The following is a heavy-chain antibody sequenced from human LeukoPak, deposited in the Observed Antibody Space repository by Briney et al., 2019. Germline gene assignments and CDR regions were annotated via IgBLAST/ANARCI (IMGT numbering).Heavy chain of an antibody. CDR1: GGSINSYR. CDR3: ARAGYTISSYRFDY. Sequence: SETLSLNCSVSGGSINSYRWSWIRQPAGKGLEFIGRIYTTGRTNYNPSLKSRVSMSVDTSKNKFSLELRSVTAADTAVYFCARAGYTISSYRFDYWGQGALVTVSS. CDR2: IYTTGRT. D-gene: IGHD3-16*02. J-gene: IGHJ4*02. V-gene: IGHV4-4*07.